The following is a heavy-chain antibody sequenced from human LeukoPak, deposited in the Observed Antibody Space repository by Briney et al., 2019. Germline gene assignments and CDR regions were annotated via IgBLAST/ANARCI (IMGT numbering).Heavy chain of an antibody. CDR2: MNPNSGNT. D-gene: IGHD2-2*01. J-gene: IGHJ3*01. V-gene: IGHV1-8*01. Sequence: ASVKVSCKASGYTFTSYDINWVRQATGQGLEWMGWMNPNSGNTGYAQKFQGRVTMTRNTSISTAYMELSSLRSEDTAVYYCARDRVRRSGTGGAFDFWGQGTMVTVSS. CDR3: ARDRVRRSGTGGAFDF. CDR1: GYTFTSYD.